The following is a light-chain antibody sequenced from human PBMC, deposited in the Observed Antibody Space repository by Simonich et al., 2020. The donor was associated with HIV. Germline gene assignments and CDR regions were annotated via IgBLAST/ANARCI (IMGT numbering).Light chain of an antibody. J-gene: IGLJ2*01. V-gene: IGLV2-8*01. CDR3: SSYAGSNNLV. Sequence: QSALTQPPSASGSPGQSVTISCTGTSSDVGGYNYVSWYQQHPGKAPKLMIYEVSKRPSGVPDHFSGSKSGNTASLTVSGLQAEDEAEYYCSSYAGSNNLVFGGGTKVTVL. CDR2: EVS. CDR1: SSDVGGYNY.